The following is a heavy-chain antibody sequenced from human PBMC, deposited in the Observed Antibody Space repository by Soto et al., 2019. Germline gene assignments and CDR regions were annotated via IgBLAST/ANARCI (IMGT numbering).Heavy chain of an antibody. J-gene: IGHJ3*02. V-gene: IGHV1-3*01. Sequence: QVQLVQSGAEVKKPGASVKVSCKASGYTFTSYAMHWVRQAPGQRLEWMGWINADNGNTKYSQKFQGRVTITRDTSASTAYMVLSSLRSEDTAVYYCAGNEQDWSQLLNAFDIWGQGTMVTVSS. CDR2: INADNGNT. CDR3: AGNEQDWSQLLNAFDI. D-gene: IGHD2-2*01. CDR1: GYTFTSYA.